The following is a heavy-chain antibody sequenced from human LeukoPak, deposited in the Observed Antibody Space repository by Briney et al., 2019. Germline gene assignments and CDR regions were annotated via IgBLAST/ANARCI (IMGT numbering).Heavy chain of an antibody. D-gene: IGHD1-7*01. J-gene: IGHJ4*02. CDR2: ITGSGGST. CDR3: AKVKGRGYNWNYYFDY. CDR1: GFTFSSYA. V-gene: IGHV3-23*01. Sequence: GGSLRLSCAASGFTFSSYAVSWVPHAPGKGLECVSAITGSGGSTYYADSVKGRFTISRDNSKNTLYLQMNSLRAEDTAVYYCAKVKGRGYNWNYYFDYWGQGTLVTVSS.